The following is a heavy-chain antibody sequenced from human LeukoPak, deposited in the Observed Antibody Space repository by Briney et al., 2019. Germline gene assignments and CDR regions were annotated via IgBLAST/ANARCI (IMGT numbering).Heavy chain of an antibody. CDR3: ARDRGGRAVAGPPYY. J-gene: IGHJ4*02. V-gene: IGHV3-53*01. D-gene: IGHD6-19*01. Sequence: PGGSLRLSCAASGFTVSSNYMSWVRQAPGKGLEWVSVIYSGGSTYYADSVKGRFTISRDNSKNTLYLQMNSLRAEDTAVYYCARDRGGRAVAGPPYYWGQGTLVTVSS. CDR1: GFTVSSNY. CDR2: IYSGGST.